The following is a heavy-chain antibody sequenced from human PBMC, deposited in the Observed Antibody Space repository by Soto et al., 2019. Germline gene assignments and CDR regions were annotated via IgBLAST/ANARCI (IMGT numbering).Heavy chain of an antibody. CDR1: GVSISSSSYY. V-gene: IGHV4-39*01. D-gene: IGHD3-16*02. CDR2: IYYSGGT. Sequence: ETLSLTCTVSGVSISSSSYYWGWIRQPPGKGLEWIGSIYYSGGTYYNPSLKSRVIISVDTSKNQFSLKLSSVTAADTAVYYXXXXXXXXXXSYLYXFDYWGXGXLVTVS. CDR3: XXXXXXXXXSYLYXFDY. J-gene: IGHJ4*01.